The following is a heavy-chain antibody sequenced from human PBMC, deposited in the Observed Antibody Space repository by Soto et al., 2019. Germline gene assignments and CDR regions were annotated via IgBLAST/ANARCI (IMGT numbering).Heavy chain of an antibody. Sequence: GGSLRLSCAASGFTFSSYAMSWVRQAPGKGLEWVSAISGSGGSTYYADSVKGRFTISRDNSKNTLYLQMNSLRAEDTAVYYCAKDKGVRAITMVRGVIIGMDVWGQGTTVTVSS. CDR2: ISGSGGST. J-gene: IGHJ6*02. V-gene: IGHV3-23*01. CDR1: GFTFSSYA. D-gene: IGHD3-10*01. CDR3: AKDKGVRAITMVRGVIIGMDV.